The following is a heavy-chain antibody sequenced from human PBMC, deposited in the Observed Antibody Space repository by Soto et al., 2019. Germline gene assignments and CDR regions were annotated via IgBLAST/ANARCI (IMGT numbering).Heavy chain of an antibody. CDR2: FDPEDGET. J-gene: IGHJ6*03. CDR1: GYTLTELS. CDR3: ATSFNPLGYYYMDV. Sequence: ASVKVSCKVSGYTLTELSMHWVRQAPGKGLEWMGGFDPEDGETIYAQKFRGRVTMTEDTSTDTAYMELSSLRSEDTAVYYCATSFNPLGYYYMDVWGKGTTVTVSS. V-gene: IGHV1-24*01. D-gene: IGHD3-16*02.